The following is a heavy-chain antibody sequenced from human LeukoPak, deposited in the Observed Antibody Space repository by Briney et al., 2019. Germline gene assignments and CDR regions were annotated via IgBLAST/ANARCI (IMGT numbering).Heavy chain of an antibody. D-gene: IGHD6-19*01. CDR1: GGTFSSYA. CDR2: IIPIFGTA. V-gene: IGHV1-69*05. Sequence: SVKVSCKASGGTFSSYAISWVRQAPGQGLEWMGGIIPIFGTANYAQKFQGRVTITTDESTSTAYMELSSLRSEYTAVYYCASGVTVAGSDAFDIWGQGTMVTVSS. J-gene: IGHJ3*02. CDR3: ASGVTVAGSDAFDI.